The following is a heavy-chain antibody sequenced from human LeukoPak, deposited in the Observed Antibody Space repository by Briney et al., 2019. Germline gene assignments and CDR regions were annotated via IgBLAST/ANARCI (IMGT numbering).Heavy chain of an antibody. CDR3: AKNDYYYYMDV. J-gene: IGHJ6*03. Sequence: GGSLRLSCAASGFTFSSYEMNWVRQAPGKGLEWVSYISSSGSTIYYADSVKGRFTISRGNSKNTLYLQMNSLRAEDTAVYYCAKNDYYYYMDVWGKGTTVTVSS. CDR1: GFTFSSYE. CDR2: ISSSGSTI. V-gene: IGHV3-48*03.